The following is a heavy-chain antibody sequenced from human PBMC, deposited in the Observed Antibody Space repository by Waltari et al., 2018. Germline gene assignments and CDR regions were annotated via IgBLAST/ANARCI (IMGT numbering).Heavy chain of an antibody. CDR1: GFSFYRYA. D-gene: IGHD5-12*01. CDR2: ISGSGGSS. J-gene: IGHJ3*02. Sequence: EVQLLESGGGLVQPGGSLRLSCAASGFSFYRYAMSWVRQAPGKGLEWVSTISGSGGSSYYAESVEGRFTISRDNFKSTLFLQVNSLRAEDTAIYYCAKDQGDGYNLDAFDIWGQGTLVTVSS. CDR3: AKDQGDGYNLDAFDI. V-gene: IGHV3-23*01.